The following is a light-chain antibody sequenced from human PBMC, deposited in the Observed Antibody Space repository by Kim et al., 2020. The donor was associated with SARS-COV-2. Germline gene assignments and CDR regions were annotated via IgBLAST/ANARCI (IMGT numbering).Light chain of an antibody. CDR2: GKN. V-gene: IGLV3-19*01. J-gene: IGLJ1*01. CDR1: SLRSYY. Sequence: ALGQKVRITCQGDSLRSYYASWYQQKPGQAPVLVIYGKNNRPSGIPDRFSGSSSGNTASLTITGAQAEDETDYYCNSRDSSGNHHVFGTGTKVTVL. CDR3: NSRDSSGNHHV.